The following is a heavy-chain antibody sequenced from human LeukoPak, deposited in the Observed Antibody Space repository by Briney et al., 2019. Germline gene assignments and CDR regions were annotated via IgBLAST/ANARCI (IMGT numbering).Heavy chain of an antibody. CDR3: ARGYCSSTSFYPNHYYGMDV. CDR2: ISAYNGNT. J-gene: IGHJ6*02. V-gene: IGHV1-18*01. CDR1: GYTFTSYG. Sequence: ASVKVSCKASGYTFTSYGISWVRQAPGQGLEWMGWISAYNGNTNYAQKLQGRVTMTTDTSTSTAYMELRSLRSDDTAVYYCARGYCSSTSFYPNHYYGMDVRGQGTTVTVSS. D-gene: IGHD2-2*01.